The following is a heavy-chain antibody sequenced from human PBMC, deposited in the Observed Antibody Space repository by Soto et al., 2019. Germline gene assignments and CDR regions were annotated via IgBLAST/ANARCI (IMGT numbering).Heavy chain of an antibody. Sequence: GASVKVSCKASGYTFTSYVISWVRQAPGQGLEWMGWISAYNGITNYAQKLQGRVTMTTDKSTSTAYMELSSLRSEDTAVYYCARVSFGDRNFYYWGQGTLVTVSS. CDR3: ARVSFGDRNFYY. V-gene: IGHV1-18*01. CDR1: GYTFTSYV. J-gene: IGHJ4*02. D-gene: IGHD3-3*01. CDR2: ISAYNGIT.